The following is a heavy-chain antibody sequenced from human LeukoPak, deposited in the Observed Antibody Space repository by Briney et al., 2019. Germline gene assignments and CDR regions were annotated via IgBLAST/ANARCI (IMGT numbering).Heavy chain of an antibody. CDR3: ARDPGYSYGYVSDY. CDR1: GFTVSSNY. CDR2: IYSGGDT. V-gene: IGHV3-53*01. Sequence: GGSLRLSCAASGFTVSSNYMSWVRQAPGKGLEWVSIIYSGGDTSYADSVKGRFTISRDSSKNTLYLQMNSLRAEDTAVYYCARDPGYSYGYVSDYWGQGTLVTVSS. D-gene: IGHD5-18*01. J-gene: IGHJ4*02.